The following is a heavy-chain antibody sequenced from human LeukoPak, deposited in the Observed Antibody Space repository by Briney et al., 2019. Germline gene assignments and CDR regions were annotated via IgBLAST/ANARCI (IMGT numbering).Heavy chain of an antibody. D-gene: IGHD3-3*01. V-gene: IGHV4-59*12. CDR1: GGSISSYY. Sequence: SETLSLTCTVSGGSISSYYWSWIRQPPGKGLEWIGYIYYSGSTNYNPSLKSRVTISVDTSKNQFSLKLSSVTAADTAVYYCARSGYDFWSGYYKYYYYGMDVWGQGTTVTVSS. J-gene: IGHJ6*02. CDR3: ARSGYDFWSGYYKYYYYGMDV. CDR2: IYYSGST.